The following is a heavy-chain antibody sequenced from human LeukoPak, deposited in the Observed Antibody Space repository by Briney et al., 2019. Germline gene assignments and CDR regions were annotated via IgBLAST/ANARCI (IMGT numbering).Heavy chain of an antibody. J-gene: IGHJ4*02. CDR2: IYSGGST. Sequence: PGGSLRLSCAASGFTVSSNYMSWVRQAPGKGLEWVSVIYSGGSTYYADSVKGRFTISRDNSKNTLYLQMNSLRAEDTAVYYCARGSAWGYGGNSVDGYWGQGTLVTVSS. V-gene: IGHV3-53*01. D-gene: IGHD4-23*01. CDR1: GFTVSSNY. CDR3: ARGSAWGYGGNSVDGY.